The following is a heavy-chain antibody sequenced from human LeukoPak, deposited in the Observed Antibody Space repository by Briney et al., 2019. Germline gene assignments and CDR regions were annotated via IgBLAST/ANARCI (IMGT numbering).Heavy chain of an antibody. Sequence: ASVKVSCKASGYTFTSYGISWVRQAPGQGLECMGWISAYNGNTNYAQKLQGRVTMTTDASTSTAYMELRSLRSDDTAVYYCASHFYDILTGYYSGMDVWGQGTTVTVSS. D-gene: IGHD3-9*01. CDR2: ISAYNGNT. CDR1: GYTFTSYG. CDR3: ASHFYDILTGYYSGMDV. V-gene: IGHV1-18*01. J-gene: IGHJ6*02.